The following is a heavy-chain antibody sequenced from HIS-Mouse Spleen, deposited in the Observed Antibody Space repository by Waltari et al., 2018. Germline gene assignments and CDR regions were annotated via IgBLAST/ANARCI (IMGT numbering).Heavy chain of an antibody. J-gene: IGHJ4*02. CDR1: GYTFTSYD. CDR3: ARGHDYSNYFDY. Sequence: QVQLVQSGAEVKKPGASVKVSCKASGYTFTSYDINWVRQATGQGLEWMGWMNHSRGNTGNEQKFQGRVTMTRNTSISTAYMELSSLRSEDTAVYYCARGHDYSNYFDYWGQGTLVTVSS. V-gene: IGHV1-8*01. CDR2: MNHSRGNT. D-gene: IGHD4-4*01.